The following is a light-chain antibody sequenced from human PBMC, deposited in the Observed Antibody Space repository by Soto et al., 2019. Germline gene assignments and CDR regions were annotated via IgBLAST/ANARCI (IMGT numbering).Light chain of an antibody. J-gene: IGKJ4*01. CDR2: KAS. Sequence: DIQMTQSPSTLSASVGDRVTITCRASQSISTWLAWYQQKAGKAPKLLIYKASSLEGGVPSRFSGSGSGTEFNITISSLQPDDFATYYRQQYNTCPLTFGGGTTVDIK. V-gene: IGKV1-5*03. CDR3: QQYNTCPLT. CDR1: QSISTW.